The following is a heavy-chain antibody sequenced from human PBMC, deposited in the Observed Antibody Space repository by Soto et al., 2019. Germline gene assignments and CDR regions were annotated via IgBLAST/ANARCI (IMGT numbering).Heavy chain of an antibody. CDR2: IGRKVNSYAT. Sequence: EVQLVESGGGLVRPGNSLQLSCAASGFIFSDSVIHWVRQAPGKGQEWVGRIGRKVNSYATAYTASVNGRFAISRDDSRDTAYLQMNSLQVEDTALYYCTRGGSNTWRFDPWGQGTLVIVSS. V-gene: IGHV3-73*01. CDR1: GFIFSDSV. D-gene: IGHD7-27*01. CDR3: TRGGSNTWRFDP. J-gene: IGHJ5*02.